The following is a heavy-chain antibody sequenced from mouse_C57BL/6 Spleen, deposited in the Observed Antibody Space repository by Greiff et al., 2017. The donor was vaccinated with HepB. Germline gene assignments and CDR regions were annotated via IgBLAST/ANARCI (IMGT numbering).Heavy chain of an antibody. Sequence: VQLQQSGPELVKPGASVKMSCKASGSTLTAYTMHWVKQSNGKSLEWIGQINPNKGGTSYNQKFKVKATLTVNKASSTAYMELRSLTSEDSAVYYCAIGYYVRYYFDYWGQGTTLTVSS. D-gene: IGHD2-3*01. CDR2: INPNKGGT. V-gene: IGHV1-22*01. J-gene: IGHJ2*01. CDR3: AIGYYVRYYFDY. CDR1: GSTLTAYT.